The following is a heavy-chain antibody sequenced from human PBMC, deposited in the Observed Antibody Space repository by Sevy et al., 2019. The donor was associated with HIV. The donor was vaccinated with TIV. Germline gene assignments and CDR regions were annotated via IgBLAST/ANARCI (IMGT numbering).Heavy chain of an antibody. Sequence: LSLTCAASGFTFSDYYMSWIRQAPGKGLEWVSYISSSGSTIYYADSVKGRFTISRDNAKNSLYLQMNSLRAEDRAVYYCARDRGTIFRWYFDLWGRGTLVTVSS. CDR3: ARDRGTIFRWYFDL. CDR1: GFTFSDYY. V-gene: IGHV3-11*01. D-gene: IGHD3-3*01. J-gene: IGHJ2*01. CDR2: ISSSGSTI.